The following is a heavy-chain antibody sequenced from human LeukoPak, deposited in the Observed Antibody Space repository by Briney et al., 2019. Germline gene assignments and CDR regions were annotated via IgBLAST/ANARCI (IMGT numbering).Heavy chain of an antibody. J-gene: IGHJ2*01. D-gene: IGHD3-10*01. Sequence: SETLSLTCTVSGDSISSNNFFWAWIRQPPGKGLEWIGYIYYSGSTYYNPSLKGRLTISVDTSKNQFSLKLSSVTAADTAVYYCARDRSNWYFDLWGRGTLVTVSS. CDR3: ARDRSNWYFDL. CDR1: GDSISSNNFF. V-gene: IGHV4-30-4*08. CDR2: IYYSGST.